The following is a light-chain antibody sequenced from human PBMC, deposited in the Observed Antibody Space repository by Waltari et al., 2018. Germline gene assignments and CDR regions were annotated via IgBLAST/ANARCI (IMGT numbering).Light chain of an antibody. CDR3: SSYTRRSYWV. V-gene: IGLV2-14*01. CDR1: SSAGCFYDF. J-gene: IGLJ3*02. Sequence: QSALTQPASVSGSPGQSITISCTGTSSAGCFYDFVSLFQQHPAKAPKVMIYKVNNRPSGFSNRFSGSKSANTASLTISGLQAEDEADYYCSSYTRRSYWVFGGGTQLTVL. CDR2: KVN.